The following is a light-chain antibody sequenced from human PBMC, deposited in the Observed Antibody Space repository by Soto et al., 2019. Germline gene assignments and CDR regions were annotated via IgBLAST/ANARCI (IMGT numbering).Light chain of an antibody. CDR1: QSVSHY. Sequence: EVVLTQAPATLSLSPGERATLSCRASQSVSHYLAWYQQQPGQAPRLLIYDASKRATGIPVRFSGSGSGTDFTLTISSLEPEECAIYYCQQRDKWPLTFGGGTRGDIK. CDR3: QQRDKWPLT. V-gene: IGKV3-11*01. J-gene: IGKJ4*01. CDR2: DAS.